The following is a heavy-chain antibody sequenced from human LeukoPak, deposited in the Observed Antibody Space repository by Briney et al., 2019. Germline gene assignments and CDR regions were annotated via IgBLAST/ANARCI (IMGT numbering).Heavy chain of an antibody. CDR3: ARSAYSSGWYPYYYYYYMDV. CDR2: IYYSGST. CDR1: GDSISPYY. D-gene: IGHD6-19*01. J-gene: IGHJ6*03. V-gene: IGHV4-59*01. Sequence: SSETLSLTCAVSGDSISPYYWSWIRQPPGKGLEWIGYIYYSGSTNYNPSLKSRVTISVDTSKNQFSLKLSSVTTADTAVYYCARSAYSSGWYPYYYYYYMDVWGKGTTVTISS.